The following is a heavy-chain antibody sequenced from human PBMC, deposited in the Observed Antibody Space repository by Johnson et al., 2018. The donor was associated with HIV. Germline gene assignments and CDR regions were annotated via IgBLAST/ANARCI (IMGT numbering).Heavy chain of an antibody. CDR2: ISWNSGSI. J-gene: IGHJ3*02. Sequence: VQLVESGGGVVQPGRSLRLSCAASGFKFDDYAMHWVRQVPGKGLEWVAGISWNSGSIGYAGSVKGRFTISRDNAKSSLYMQMNSLRTEDTALYFCAKPLGLTPGAFDIWGQGTMVTVSS. V-gene: IGHV3-9*01. D-gene: IGHD2-15*01. CDR3: AKPLGLTPGAFDI. CDR1: GFKFDDYA.